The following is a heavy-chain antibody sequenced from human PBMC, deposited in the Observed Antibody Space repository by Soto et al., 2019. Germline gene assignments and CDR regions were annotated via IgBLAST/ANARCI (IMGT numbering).Heavy chain of an antibody. J-gene: IGHJ6*02. CDR1: GGSISSGGYY. CDR3: ARDSVVPAAKSLYYYYGMDV. CDR2: IYYSGST. V-gene: IGHV4-31*03. D-gene: IGHD2-2*01. Sequence: QVQLQESGPGLVKPSQTLSLTCTVSGGSISSGGYYWSWIRQHPGKGLEWIGYIYYSGSTYYNPSLQSRVTISVDTSKNQFSLKLSSVTAADTAVYYCARDSVVPAAKSLYYYYGMDVWGQGTTVTVSS.